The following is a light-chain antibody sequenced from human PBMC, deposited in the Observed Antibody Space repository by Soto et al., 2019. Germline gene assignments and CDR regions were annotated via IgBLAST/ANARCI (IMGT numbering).Light chain of an antibody. J-gene: IGLJ1*01. V-gene: IGLV1-40*01. CDR1: SSNIGAGYD. Sequence: QSVLTQPPSVSGAPGQRVTICCTGSSSNIGAGYDVHWYQQFPGTAPKLLIYANNNRPSGVPDRFSASKSGTSASLAITGLQADDEADYYCQSYDTNRRGVFGTGTKLTVL. CDR3: QSYDTNRRGV. CDR2: ANN.